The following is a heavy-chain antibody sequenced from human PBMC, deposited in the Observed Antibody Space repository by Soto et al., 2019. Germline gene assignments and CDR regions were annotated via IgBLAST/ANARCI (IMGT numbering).Heavy chain of an antibody. CDR1: GFTFSSYG. D-gene: IGHD6-6*01. V-gene: IGHV3-33*01. Sequence: QVQLVESGGGVVQPGRSLRLSCAASGFTFSSYGMHWVRQAPGKGLEWVAVIWYDGSNKYYADSVKGRFTISRDNSKNTLYLQMTSLRAEDTAVYYCARDMAFYSSSTGYYYGMDVWGQGTTVTVSS. CDR3: ARDMAFYSSSTGYYYGMDV. CDR2: IWYDGSNK. J-gene: IGHJ6*02.